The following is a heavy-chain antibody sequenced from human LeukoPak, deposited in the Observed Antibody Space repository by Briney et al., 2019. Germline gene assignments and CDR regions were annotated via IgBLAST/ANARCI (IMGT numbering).Heavy chain of an antibody. D-gene: IGHD1-26*01. V-gene: IGHV4-38-2*02. Sequence: PSETLSLTCTVSGYSISSGYYWGWIRQPPGTGLEWIGSIHYSARIYYNPSLKSRLTISPDTSKNQFSLKLTSVTAADTAVYYCTREVRSAWASFDPWGQGTLVIVSS. J-gene: IGHJ5*02. CDR3: TREVRSAWASFDP. CDR1: GYSISSGYY. CDR2: IHYSARI.